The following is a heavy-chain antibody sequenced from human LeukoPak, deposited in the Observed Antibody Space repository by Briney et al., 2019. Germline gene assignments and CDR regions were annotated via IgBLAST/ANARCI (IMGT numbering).Heavy chain of an antibody. CDR3: ARGTMIVVVPTFDY. D-gene: IGHD3-22*01. CDR2: ISHSGST. V-gene: IGHV4-34*01. CDR1: GGSFSGYY. J-gene: IGHJ4*02. Sequence: KPSETLSLTCAVYGGSFSGYYWSWIRQPPGKGLEWIGEISHSGSTNYNPSLKSRVTISVDTSKNQFSLELSSVTAADTAVYYCARGTMIVVVPTFDYWGQGTLVTVSP.